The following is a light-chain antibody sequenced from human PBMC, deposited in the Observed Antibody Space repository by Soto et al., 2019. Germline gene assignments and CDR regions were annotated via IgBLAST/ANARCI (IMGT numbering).Light chain of an antibody. CDR1: QSVTSSY. CDR2: GAS. J-gene: IGKJ1*01. Sequence: EIVLTQSAGTLSLSPGERATLSCGASQSVTSSYLAWYQQKPGQAPRLLIYGASSRATGIPDRFSGSGSGTDFTLTITRLEPEDFAVYYCQQYGSSPPTFGQGTKVEIK. CDR3: QQYGSSPPT. V-gene: IGKV3-20*01.